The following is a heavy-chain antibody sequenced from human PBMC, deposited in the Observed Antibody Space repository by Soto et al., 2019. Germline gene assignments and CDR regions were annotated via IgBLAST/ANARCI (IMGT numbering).Heavy chain of an antibody. CDR3: ASFDCSSTSCSLGSLDH. V-gene: IGHV1-69*01. CDR1: GGTFSSYA. CDR2: IIPIFGIA. D-gene: IGHD2-2*01. J-gene: IGHJ4*02. Sequence: VKVSCKASGGTFSSYAISWVRQAPGQGLEWMGGIIPIFGIANYAQKFQGRVTITADESTSTAYMELSSLRSEDTAVYYCASFDCSSTSCSLGSLDHWGQGTLVTVSS.